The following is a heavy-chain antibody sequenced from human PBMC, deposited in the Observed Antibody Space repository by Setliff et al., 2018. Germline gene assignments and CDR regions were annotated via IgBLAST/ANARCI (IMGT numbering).Heavy chain of an antibody. CDR1: GYTFTSHF. D-gene: IGHD3-16*01. CDR3: ARDGGGDSDAFDI. V-gene: IGHV1-2*02. CDR2: ISSNGGTT. J-gene: IGHJ3*02. Sequence: ASVKVSCKASGYTFTSHFVHWVRQAPGQGLEWMGIISSNGGTTIYAQKFQGRVTMTSDTSISTAYMELGRLRSDDTAVYFCARDGGGDSDAFDIWGQGTMVTVSS.